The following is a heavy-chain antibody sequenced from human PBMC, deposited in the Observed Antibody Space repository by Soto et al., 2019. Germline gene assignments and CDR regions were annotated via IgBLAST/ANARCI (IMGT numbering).Heavy chain of an antibody. J-gene: IGHJ4*02. CDR1: GYTFTSYG. CDR3: ARDSTGYSSGWYWSPAFDY. D-gene: IGHD6-19*01. V-gene: IGHV1-18*01. Sequence: ASVKVSCKASGYTFTSYGISWVRQAPGQGLEWMGWISAYNGNTNYAQKLQGRVTMTTDTSTSTAYMELRSLRSDDPAVYYCARDSTGYSSGWYWSPAFDYWGQGTLVTVSS. CDR2: ISAYNGNT.